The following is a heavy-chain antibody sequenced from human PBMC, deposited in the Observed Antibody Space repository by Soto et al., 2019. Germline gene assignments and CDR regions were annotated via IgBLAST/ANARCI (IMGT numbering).Heavy chain of an antibody. CDR3: ARARTFRDWYFDL. J-gene: IGHJ2*01. Sequence: QVQLVESGGGVVQPGRSLRLSCAASGFTFSSYGMHWVRQAPGKGLEWVAVIWYDGSNKYYADSVKGRFTISRDNSKNTLYLQMNSLRAEDTAVYYCARARTFRDWYFDLWGRGTLVTVSS. CDR1: GFTFSSYG. V-gene: IGHV3-33*01. CDR2: IWYDGSNK.